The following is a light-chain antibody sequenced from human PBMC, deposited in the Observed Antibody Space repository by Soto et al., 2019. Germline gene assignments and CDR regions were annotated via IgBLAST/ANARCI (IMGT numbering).Light chain of an antibody. V-gene: IGLV2-18*02. CDR1: SSDVGGYNR. J-gene: IGLJ1*01. Sequence: QSALTQPPSVSGSPGQSVTISCTGTSSDVGGYNRVSWYQQPPGTAPKLVIYEVIHRPSGVPARFSGSKSGNTASLTISGLQAEDEADYCCYSYKSFSTYVFGTGTKVPVL. CDR3: YSYKSFSTYV. CDR2: EVI.